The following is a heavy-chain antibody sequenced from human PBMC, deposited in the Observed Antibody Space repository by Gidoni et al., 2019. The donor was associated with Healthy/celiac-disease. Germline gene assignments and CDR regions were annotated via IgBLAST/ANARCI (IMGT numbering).Heavy chain of an antibody. CDR3: ASGGDAFDI. CDR1: GFTFSSYG. J-gene: IGHJ3*02. Sequence: QVQLVESGGGVVQPGRSLRLSCAASGFTFSSYGMHWVRQAPGKGLEWVAVIWYDGSNKYYADSVKGRFTISRDNSKNTLYLQMNSLRAEDTAVYYCASGGDAFDIWGQGTMVTVSS. V-gene: IGHV3-33*01. D-gene: IGHD3-10*01. CDR2: IWYDGSNK.